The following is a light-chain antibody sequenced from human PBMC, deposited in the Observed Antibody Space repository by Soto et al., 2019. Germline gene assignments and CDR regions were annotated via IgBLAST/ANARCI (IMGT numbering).Light chain of an antibody. CDR2: GAS. J-gene: IGKJ4*01. Sequence: EIVMTQSPATLSVSPGERATLSCRASQSVSNNLAWYQQKPGQAPRLLIYGASTRATGIPARFSGSGSGTEFTLTISRLPSEDFAVYYCQQYNTWSPLTFGGGTKVE. CDR3: QQYNTWSPLT. CDR1: QSVSNN. V-gene: IGKV3-15*01.